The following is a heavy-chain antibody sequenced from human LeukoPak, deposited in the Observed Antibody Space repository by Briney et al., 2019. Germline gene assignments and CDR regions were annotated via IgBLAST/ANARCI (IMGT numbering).Heavy chain of an antibody. CDR2: IYTTGST. J-gene: IGHJ6*03. Sequence: PSQTLSLTCTVSGDSITSGAYYWNWIRQPAGKGLEWIGRIYTTGSTNYNPSLKSRVTMSVDTSKNQFSLILSSVTAADTAVYYCARVSDTAMVYYMDVWGKGTTVTVSS. D-gene: IGHD5-18*01. CDR1: GDSITSGAYY. CDR3: ARVSDTAMVYYMDV. V-gene: IGHV4-61*02.